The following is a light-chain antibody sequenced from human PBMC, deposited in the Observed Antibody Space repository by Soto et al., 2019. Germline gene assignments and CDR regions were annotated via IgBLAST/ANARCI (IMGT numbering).Light chain of an antibody. V-gene: IGLV2-18*02. CDR1: RSDVGSYDR. CDR2: EVS. J-gene: IGLJ2*01. Sequence: QSALTQPPSVSASPGQSVTISCTGTRSDVGSYDRVSWYQQPPGTAPKLMIYEVSNRPSGVPDRFSGSKSGNTASLTISGLQAEDQADYFCASYTTSSAFVVFGGGTKLTVL. CDR3: ASYTTSSAFVV.